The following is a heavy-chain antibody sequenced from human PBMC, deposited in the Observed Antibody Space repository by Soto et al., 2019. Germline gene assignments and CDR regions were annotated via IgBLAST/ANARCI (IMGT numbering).Heavy chain of an antibody. CDR2: ISSSSSYI. CDR1: GFTFSSYS. CDR3: ARSYDSSGYWAFDI. Sequence: GGSLRLSCAASGFTFSSYSMNWVRQAPGKGLEWVSSISSSSSYIFYADSVKGRFTISRDNAKNSLYLQMNSLRAEDTAVYYCARSYDSSGYWAFDIWGQGTMVTVSS. J-gene: IGHJ3*02. D-gene: IGHD3-22*01. V-gene: IGHV3-21*01.